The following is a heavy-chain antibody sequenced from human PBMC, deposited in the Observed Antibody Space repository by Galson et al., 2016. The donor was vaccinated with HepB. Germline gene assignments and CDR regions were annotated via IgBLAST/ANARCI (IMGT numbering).Heavy chain of an antibody. CDR3: ARAIVGATKFRVYFDS. V-gene: IGHV1-18*01. CDR1: GYTFVSYG. D-gene: IGHD1-26*01. CDR2: INGYNSDS. Sequence: SVKVSCKASGYTFVSYGFTWVRQAPGQGLEWLGWINGYNSDSIYAQKLQDRLTMTTDTSTSTAYMELRRLRADDTAVYYCARAIVGATKFRVYFDSWGQGTLVTVSS. J-gene: IGHJ4*02.